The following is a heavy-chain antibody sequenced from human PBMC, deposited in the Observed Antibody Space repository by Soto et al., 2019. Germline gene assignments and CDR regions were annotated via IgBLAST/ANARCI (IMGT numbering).Heavy chain of an antibody. V-gene: IGHV4-59*01. Sequence: PSATLSLTCTVSGGSISSYYWSWIRQPPGKGLEWIGYIYYSGSTNYNPSLKSRVTISVDTSKNQFSLKLSSVTAADTAVYYCASVDTAMALDYWGQGTLVTVSS. CDR1: GGSISSYY. CDR2: IYYSGST. CDR3: ASVDTAMALDY. J-gene: IGHJ4*02. D-gene: IGHD5-18*01.